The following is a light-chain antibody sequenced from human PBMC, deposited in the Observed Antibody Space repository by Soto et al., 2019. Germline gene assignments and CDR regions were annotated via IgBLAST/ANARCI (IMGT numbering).Light chain of an antibody. Sequence: QSVLTQPASVSGSPGQSITISCTGTSSDIGNYNYVSWYQQHPGKAPKLMIYEVSNRPSGVSNRFSASKSGNTASLTISGLQAEDEAHYFCSSYTSISTYVVFGGGTKATVL. CDR1: SSDIGNYNY. J-gene: IGLJ2*01. CDR3: SSYTSISTYVV. CDR2: EVS. V-gene: IGLV2-14*01.